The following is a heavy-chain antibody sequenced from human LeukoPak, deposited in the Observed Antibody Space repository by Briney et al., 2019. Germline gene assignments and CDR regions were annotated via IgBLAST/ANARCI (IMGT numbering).Heavy chain of an antibody. V-gene: IGHV1-18*01. CDR2: ISAYNGKT. Sequence: ASVKVSCKASGYTFTSYGISWVRHAPGQGLEWMGWISAYNGKTNYAQKLQGRVTMTTDTSTSTAYMELRSLRSDDTAVYYCARPNQPDYYDSSGYYYYYYGMDVWGQGTTVTVSS. CDR3: ARPNQPDYYDSSGYYYYYYGMDV. J-gene: IGHJ6*02. CDR1: GYTFTSYG. D-gene: IGHD3-22*01.